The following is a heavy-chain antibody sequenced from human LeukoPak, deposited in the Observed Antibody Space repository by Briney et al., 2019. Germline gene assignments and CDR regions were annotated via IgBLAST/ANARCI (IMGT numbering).Heavy chain of an antibody. V-gene: IGHV5-51*01. J-gene: IGHJ4*02. CDR1: GYSFTSYYW. CDR3: ASQLYSSSWYGFFDY. CDR2: IYRDDYDT. Sequence: GESLKISCEGSGYSFTSYYWIGWVRQMPGKGLDWMGVIYRDDYDTRYSPSFQGQVTISADKSISTAYLQWGSLKASDTAMYYCASQLYSSSWYGFFDYWGQGTLVTVSS. D-gene: IGHD6-13*01.